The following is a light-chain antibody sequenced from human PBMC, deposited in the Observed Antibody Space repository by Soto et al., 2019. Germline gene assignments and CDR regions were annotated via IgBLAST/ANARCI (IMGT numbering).Light chain of an antibody. CDR1: QSVSNNY. J-gene: IGKJ5*01. CDR3: QHYDSLPIT. Sequence: EIVLTQSPRTLSLSPGPSATVSXSSSQSVSNNYLAWYQQKPGQAPRRLIYGASSRATGIPDRFSGSGSGTDFTLTISRLEPEDFAVFYCQHYDSLPITFGQGTRLEIK. V-gene: IGKV3-20*01. CDR2: GAS.